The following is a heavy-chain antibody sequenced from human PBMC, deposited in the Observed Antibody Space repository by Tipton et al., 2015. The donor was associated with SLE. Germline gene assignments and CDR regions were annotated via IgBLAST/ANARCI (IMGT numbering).Heavy chain of an antibody. Sequence: LRLSCTVSGGSISSGDYYWSWIRQPPGKGLEWIGYIYYSGSTYYNPSLKSRVTISVDTSKNQFSLKLSSVTAADTAVYYCAREQRLVLDYWGQGTLVSVSS. CDR3: AREQRLVLDY. CDR2: IYYSGST. D-gene: IGHD6-19*01. V-gene: IGHV4-30-4*01. J-gene: IGHJ4*02. CDR1: GGSISSGDYY.